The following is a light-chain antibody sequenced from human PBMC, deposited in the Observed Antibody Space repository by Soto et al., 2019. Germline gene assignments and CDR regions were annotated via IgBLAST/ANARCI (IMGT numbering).Light chain of an antibody. V-gene: IGKV1-33*01. J-gene: IGKJ4*01. CDR2: DAS. CDR1: RDISNS. Sequence: DLQMTQSPSSLSASVGDRVTITCQASRDISNSLNWYQQKPGEAPNLLIYDASNLETGVPSRFSASGSGTDFSFTIVSLQSEDVATYYCQQYDNLPLTFCVGTRVEIK. CDR3: QQYDNLPLT.